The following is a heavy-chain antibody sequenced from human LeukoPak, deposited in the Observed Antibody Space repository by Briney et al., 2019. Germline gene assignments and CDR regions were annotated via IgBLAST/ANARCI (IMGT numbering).Heavy chain of an antibody. Sequence: GGSLRLSCAASGFTFSSYEMNWVRQAPGKGLEWVAGISDSGGSTNYADSVKGRFTISRDNSKNTLYLQMNSLRTEDTAVYYCVKGDVTWYAQFDCWGQGTLVTVSS. CDR3: VKGDVTWYAQFDC. V-gene: IGHV3-23*01. J-gene: IGHJ4*02. D-gene: IGHD6-13*01. CDR1: GFTFSSYE. CDR2: ISDSGGST.